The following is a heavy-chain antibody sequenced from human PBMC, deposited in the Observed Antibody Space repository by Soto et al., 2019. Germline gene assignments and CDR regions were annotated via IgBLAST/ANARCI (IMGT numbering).Heavy chain of an antibody. D-gene: IGHD3-22*01. CDR1: GFSLGRYA. CDR2: ISASGSSV. V-gene: IGHV3-23*01. CDR3: AKDYYYDSTGLFFDS. J-gene: IGHJ4*02. Sequence: PGGSLRLSCEASGFSLGRYAMSWVRQAPGKGLEWISVISASGSSVSYADSVKGRVTISRDNSENTLFLQMNSLRVEDTAVYYCAKDYYYDSTGLFFDSWGQGPLVTVSS.